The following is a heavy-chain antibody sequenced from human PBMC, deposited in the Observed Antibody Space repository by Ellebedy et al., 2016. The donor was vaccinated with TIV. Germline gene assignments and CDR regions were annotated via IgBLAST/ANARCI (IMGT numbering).Heavy chain of an antibody. Sequence: ASVKVSCKASGYTFTGYYMHWVRQAPGQGLEWMGWINPNSGGTNYAQKFQEWVTMTRDTSISTAYMELSRLKSDDTAIYYCVKDLNWYSDYWGQGTLVTVSS. D-gene: IGHD2-15*01. J-gene: IGHJ4*02. V-gene: IGHV1-2*04. CDR1: GYTFTGYY. CDR3: VKDLNWYSDY. CDR2: INPNSGGT.